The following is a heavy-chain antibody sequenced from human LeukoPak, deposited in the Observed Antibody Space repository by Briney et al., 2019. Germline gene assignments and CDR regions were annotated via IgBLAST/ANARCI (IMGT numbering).Heavy chain of an antibody. CDR3: ARGRFYHDSPE. D-gene: IGHD3-22*01. CDR2: INHDGTEK. Sequence: GGSLRLSCAASGFTFSNAWMSWVRQAPGKGLEWVANINHDGTEKYYVDSEKGRFTISRENAKNSLFLQMSSLRAEDTAVYYCARGRFYHDSPEWGQGTLVTVSS. CDR1: GFTFSNAW. J-gene: IGHJ4*02. V-gene: IGHV3-7*01.